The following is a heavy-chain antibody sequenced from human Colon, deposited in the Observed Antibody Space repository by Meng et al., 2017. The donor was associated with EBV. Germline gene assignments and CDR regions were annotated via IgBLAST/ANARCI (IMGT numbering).Heavy chain of an antibody. Sequence: GRLGGSGGGLLRPGGSLGLSCAAPGFTVSSSYMNWVRQAPGKGLEWVSVLYAGGTTYYADSVKGRFTISRDNSKNTLHLQMNSLRAEDTAVYYCARDSSGTYSLDYWGRGTLVTVSS. CDR3: ARDSSGTYSLDY. D-gene: IGHD1-26*01. CDR1: GFTVSSSY. CDR2: LYAGGTT. J-gene: IGHJ4*02. V-gene: IGHV3-53*01.